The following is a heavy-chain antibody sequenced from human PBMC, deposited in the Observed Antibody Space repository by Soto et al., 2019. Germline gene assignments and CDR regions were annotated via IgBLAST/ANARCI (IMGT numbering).Heavy chain of an antibody. J-gene: IGHJ6*02. V-gene: IGHV7-4-1*01. D-gene: IGHD3-3*01. Sequence: QVQLVQSGSELKKPGASVKVSCKASGYTFTSYAMNWVRQAPGQGLEWMGWINTNTGNPTYAQGFTGRFVFSLDTSVSTAYLQICSLKAEDTAVHYCARDHKRYYDFWSGYVNYYYYYGMDVWGQGTTVTVSS. CDR1: GYTFTSYA. CDR2: INTNTGNP. CDR3: ARDHKRYYDFWSGYVNYYYYYGMDV.